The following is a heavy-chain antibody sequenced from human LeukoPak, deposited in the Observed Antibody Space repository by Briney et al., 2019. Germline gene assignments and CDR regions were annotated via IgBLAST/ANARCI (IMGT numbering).Heavy chain of an antibody. D-gene: IGHD3-3*01. CDR1: GGSFSGYS. V-gene: IGHV4-34*01. Sequence: PSETLSLTCGVFGGSFSGYSWSWIRQSPGKGLEWIGDINPRGTINFNPSLKSRVLMSLDASGTQFSLRLDSVTAADTAVYYCAREQALPGVTISGVVVMGYFDNWGQGSLVIVSS. J-gene: IGHJ4*02. CDR2: INPRGTI. CDR3: AREQALPGVTISGVVVMGYFDN.